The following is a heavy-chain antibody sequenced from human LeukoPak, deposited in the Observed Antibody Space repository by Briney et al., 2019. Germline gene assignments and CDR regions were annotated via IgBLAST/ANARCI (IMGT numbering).Heavy chain of an antibody. D-gene: IGHD4-17*01. Sequence: SQTLSLTCTVSGGSISRGDYYWGWIRQPPGKGLEWIGYIYYSGSTYYNPSLKSRVTISVDTSKNQFSLKLSSVTAADTAVYYCARGNYGDYGEYFQHWGQGTLVTVSS. CDR2: IYYSGST. V-gene: IGHV4-30-4*01. CDR1: GGSISRGDYY. J-gene: IGHJ1*01. CDR3: ARGNYGDYGEYFQH.